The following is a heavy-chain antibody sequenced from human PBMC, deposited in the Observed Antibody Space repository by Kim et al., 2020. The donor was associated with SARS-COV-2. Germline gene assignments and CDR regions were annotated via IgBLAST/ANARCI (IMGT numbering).Heavy chain of an antibody. J-gene: IGHJ4*02. Sequence: PSLKSRVTMSVDTSKNQFSLKLSSVTAADTAVYYCARFRGWFGIQQTADYWGQGTLVTVSS. V-gene: IGHV4-59*10. CDR3: ARFRGWFGIQQTADY. D-gene: IGHD3-10*01.